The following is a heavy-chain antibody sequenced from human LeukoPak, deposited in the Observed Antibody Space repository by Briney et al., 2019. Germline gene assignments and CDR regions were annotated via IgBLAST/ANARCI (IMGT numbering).Heavy chain of an antibody. CDR2: PNSGNT. CDR3: ARGLDYYDSSGYYYGFDY. Sequence: PNSGNTGYAQKFQGRVTMTRNTSISTAYMELSSLRSEDTAVYYCARGLDYYDSSGYYYGFDYWGQGTLVTVSS. V-gene: IGHV1-8*01. D-gene: IGHD3-22*01. J-gene: IGHJ4*02.